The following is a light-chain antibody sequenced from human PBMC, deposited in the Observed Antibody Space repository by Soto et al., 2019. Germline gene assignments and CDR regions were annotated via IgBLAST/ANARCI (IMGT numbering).Light chain of an antibody. Sequence: QSVLTQPASVSGSPGQSITISCTGTNSDVGGYNYVSWFQQHPGKAPKLIIYDVSDRPSGVSNRFSGSKSGNTASLTISGLQAEDEADYFCSSYTSSSTPYVFGTGTKVTV. CDR2: DVS. J-gene: IGLJ1*01. CDR3: SSYTSSSTPYV. CDR1: NSDVGGYNY. V-gene: IGLV2-14*01.